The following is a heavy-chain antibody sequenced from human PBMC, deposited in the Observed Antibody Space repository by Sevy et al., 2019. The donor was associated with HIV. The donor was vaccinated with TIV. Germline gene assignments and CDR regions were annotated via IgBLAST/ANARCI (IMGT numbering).Heavy chain of an antibody. D-gene: IGHD3-22*01. CDR3: TTQWF. CDR2: IKSKTDGGTT. CDR1: GFTFSNTW. Sequence: GGSLRLSCAGSGFTFSNTWMSWVRQAPGKGLEWIGRIKSKTDGGTTDYAAPVKGRFSISRDDSKNKLYLQMNSLKNVDTAVYYCTTQWFWGQGTLVTVSS. J-gene: IGHJ4*02. V-gene: IGHV3-15*01.